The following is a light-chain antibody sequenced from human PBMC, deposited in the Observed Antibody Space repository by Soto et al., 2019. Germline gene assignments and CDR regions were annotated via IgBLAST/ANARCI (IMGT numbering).Light chain of an antibody. CDR3: AAWDDSLNGWV. CDR1: SSNIGNNA. J-gene: IGLJ3*02. Sequence: QSALIQPPSLSEAPRQRVTISCSGSSSNIGNNAVNWYQQLPGKAPKLLIYYDDLLPSGVSGRFSASKSGTSASLAISGLQSEDEAQYYCAAWDDSLNGWVFGGGTKVTVL. CDR2: YDD. V-gene: IGLV1-36*01.